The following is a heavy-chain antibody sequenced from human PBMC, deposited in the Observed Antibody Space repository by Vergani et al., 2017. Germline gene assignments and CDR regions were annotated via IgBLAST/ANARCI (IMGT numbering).Heavy chain of an antibody. J-gene: IGHJ3*02. D-gene: IGHD2-8*01. CDR2: IIPIFGTA. V-gene: IGHV1-69*01. CDR3: ARPQYVNGVWNDAFDI. Sequence: QVQLVQSGAEVKKPGSSVKVSCKASGGTFSSYAISWVRQAPGQGLEWMGGIIPIFGTANYAQKFQGRVTITADESTSTAYMGLSSLRSEDTAVYYCARPQYVNGVWNDAFDIWGQGTMVTVSS. CDR1: GGTFSSYA.